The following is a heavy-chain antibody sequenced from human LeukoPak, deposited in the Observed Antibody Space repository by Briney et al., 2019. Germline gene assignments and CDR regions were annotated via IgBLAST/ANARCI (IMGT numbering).Heavy chain of an antibody. D-gene: IGHD1-26*01. J-gene: IGHJ4*02. CDR1: GSSITSYW. Sequence: GASLKISCKGSGSSITSYWLAWVRPPPGKRLEWMGIIYPGDSDTRYSPSFQGQVTISADKSISTAYLQWSSLKASDTAMYYRARGSIVGATRNYLDYWGQGTLVTVSS. CDR2: IYPGDSDT. CDR3: ARGSIVGATRNYLDY. V-gene: IGHV5-51*01.